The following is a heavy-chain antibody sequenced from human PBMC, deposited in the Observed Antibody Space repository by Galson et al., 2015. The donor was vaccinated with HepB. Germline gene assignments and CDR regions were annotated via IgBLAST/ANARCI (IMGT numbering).Heavy chain of an antibody. Sequence: SLRLSCAASGFTFSDYYMSWIRQAPGKGLEWVSYISSSSSYTNYADSVKGRFTISRDNAKNSLYLQMNSLRAEDTAVYYCAREGSYYDSSGYYYLIFDYWGQGTLVTVSS. CDR3: AREGSYYDSSGYYYLIFDY. CDR2: ISSSSSYT. J-gene: IGHJ4*02. D-gene: IGHD3-22*01. V-gene: IGHV3-11*06. CDR1: GFTFSDYY.